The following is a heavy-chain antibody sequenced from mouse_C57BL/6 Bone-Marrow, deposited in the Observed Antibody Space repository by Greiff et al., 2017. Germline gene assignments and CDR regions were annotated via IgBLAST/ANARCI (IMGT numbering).Heavy chain of an antibody. D-gene: IGHD1-1*01. V-gene: IGHV1-26*01. CDR2: INPNNGGT. J-gene: IGHJ4*01. Sequence: VQLKESGPELVKPGASVKISCKASGYTFTDYYMNWVKQSHGKSLEWIGDINPNNGGTSYNQKFKGKATLTVDKSSSTAYMELRSLTSEDSAVYYCARTPYYYGHAMDYWGQGTSVTVSS. CDR3: ARTPYYYGHAMDY. CDR1: GYTFTDYY.